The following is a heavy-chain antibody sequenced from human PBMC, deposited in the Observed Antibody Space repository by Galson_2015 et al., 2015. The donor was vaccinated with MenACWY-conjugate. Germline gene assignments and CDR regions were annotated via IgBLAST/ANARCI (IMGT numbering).Heavy chain of an antibody. CDR1: GFTFDSYR. CDR2: ISSSGTTI. Sequence: SLRLSCAASGFTFDSYRMSWVRQAPGKGLEWVSYISSSGTTIYYSDSVKGRFTISRDNAKNSLYLQMNSLRAEDTAVYYCARLAVPGLNWGQGTLVTVSS. CDR3: ARLAVPGLN. J-gene: IGHJ4*02. V-gene: IGHV3-48*04. D-gene: IGHD6-19*01.